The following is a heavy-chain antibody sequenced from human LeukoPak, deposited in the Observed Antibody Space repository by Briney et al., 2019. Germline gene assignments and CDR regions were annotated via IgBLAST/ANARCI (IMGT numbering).Heavy chain of an antibody. CDR2: IGTAGDT. J-gene: IGHJ4*02. D-gene: IGHD1-26*01. CDR1: GFTFSHHA. Sequence: GGSLRLSCSASGFTFSHHAMHWVRQATGKGLEWVSAIGTAGDTYYPGSVKGRFTISRENAKNSLYLQMNSLRAGDTAVYYCARAVGALDYWGQGTLVTVSS. CDR3: ARAVGALDY. V-gene: IGHV3-13*04.